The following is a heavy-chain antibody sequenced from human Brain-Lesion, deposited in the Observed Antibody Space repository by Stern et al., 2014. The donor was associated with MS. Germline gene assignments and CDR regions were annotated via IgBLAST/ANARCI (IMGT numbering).Heavy chain of an antibody. D-gene: IGHD1-26*01. CDR1: GGSISSSGYY. Sequence: VQLVESGPGLVKPSQTLSLTCTVSGGSISSSGYYWSWIRQPADKGLEWIGRIHDSGSTSYKPSLKSRVTISMDTTTKQFSLQLPSLTAADTAVYYCATTRWDLFTWNWFDPWGQGTLVTVSS. CDR2: IHDSGST. V-gene: IGHV4-61*02. J-gene: IGHJ5*02. CDR3: ATTRWDLFTWNWFDP.